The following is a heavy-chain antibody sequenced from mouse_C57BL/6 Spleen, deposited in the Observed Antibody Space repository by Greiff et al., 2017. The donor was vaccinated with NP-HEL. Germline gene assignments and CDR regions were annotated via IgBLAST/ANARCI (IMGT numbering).Heavy chain of an antibody. CDR2: IDPEDGET. J-gene: IGHJ4*01. CDR3: ASPNYDGYYYAMDY. D-gene: IGHD2-4*01. CDR1: GFNIKDYY. V-gene: IGHV14-2*01. Sequence: EVKLMESGAELVKPGASVKLSCTASGFNIKDYYMHWVKQRTEQGLEWIGRIDPEDGETKYAPKFQGKATITADTSSNTAYLQLSSLTSEDTAVYYCASPNYDGYYYAMDYWGQGTSVTVSS.